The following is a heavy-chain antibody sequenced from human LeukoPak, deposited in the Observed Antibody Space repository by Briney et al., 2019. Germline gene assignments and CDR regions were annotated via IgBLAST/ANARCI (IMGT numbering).Heavy chain of an antibody. V-gene: IGHV1-3*01. D-gene: IGHD5-18*01. Sequence: ASVKVSCKASGYTFTSYTIHWVRQAPGQRLEWMGWINAGNGNTKYSQKFQGRVTITRDTSASTAYMELSSLRSEDTAVYYCARGDTAMVKVFDYWGQGTLVTVSS. CDR2: INAGNGNT. CDR3: ARGDTAMVKVFDY. J-gene: IGHJ4*02. CDR1: GYTFTSYT.